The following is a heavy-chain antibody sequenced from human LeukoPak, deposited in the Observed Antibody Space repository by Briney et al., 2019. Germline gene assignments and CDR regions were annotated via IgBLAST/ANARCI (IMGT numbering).Heavy chain of an antibody. Sequence: GGSLRLSCAASGFTFSSYWMTWVRQAPGKGLEWVANIQQDGSEKDYVDSVKGRFTISRDNAKKSLYLQMNSLRAGDTAVYYCARVYGQPLRGDDAFDIWGQRTMVTVSS. V-gene: IGHV3-7*01. CDR2: IQQDGSEK. CDR3: ARVYGQPLRGDDAFDI. D-gene: IGHD3-16*01. J-gene: IGHJ3*02. CDR1: GFTFSSYW.